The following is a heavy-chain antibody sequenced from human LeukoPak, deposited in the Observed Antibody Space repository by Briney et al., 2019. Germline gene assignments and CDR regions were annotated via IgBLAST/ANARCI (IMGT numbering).Heavy chain of an antibody. V-gene: IGHV4-59*08. CDR3: ARQRVEMATIDDAFDI. Sequence: PSETLSLTCTVSGGSISSYYRSWIRQPPGKGLEWIGYIYYSGSTNYNPSLKSRVTISVDTSKNQFSLKLSSVTAADTAVYYCARQRVEMATIDDAFDIWGQGTMVTVSS. D-gene: IGHD5-24*01. J-gene: IGHJ3*02. CDR1: GGSISSYY. CDR2: IYYSGST.